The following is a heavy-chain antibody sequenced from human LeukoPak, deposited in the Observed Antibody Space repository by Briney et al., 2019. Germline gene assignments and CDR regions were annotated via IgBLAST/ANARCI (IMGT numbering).Heavy chain of an antibody. CDR2: ISWNSASV. D-gene: IGHD2-2*01. CDR3: AKDRDCSSDRCSDAFDV. J-gene: IGHJ3*01. Sequence: GGSLRLSCAASRFTFDDYAMHWVRQVPGKGLEWVSSISWNSASVAYADSLKGRFTISRDNGENSLYLQMNSLKSEDTALYYCAKDRDCSSDRCSDAFDVWGRGTLVTVSS. CDR1: RFTFDDYA. V-gene: IGHV3-9*01.